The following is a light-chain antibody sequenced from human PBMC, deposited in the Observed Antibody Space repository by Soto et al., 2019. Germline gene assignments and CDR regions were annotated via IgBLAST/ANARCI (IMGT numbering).Light chain of an antibody. V-gene: IGLV1-44*01. CDR1: SSNIGSNT. J-gene: IGLJ2*01. CDR3: AAWDDSLNGVV. CDR2: SNN. Sequence: SVLTQPPSASGTPGQRVTISCSGSSSNIGSNTVNWYQQLPGTAPKLLIYSNNQRPSGVPDRFSGSKSGTSASLAISGLQSEDEADYYCAAWDDSLNGVVFGGGTKLPS.